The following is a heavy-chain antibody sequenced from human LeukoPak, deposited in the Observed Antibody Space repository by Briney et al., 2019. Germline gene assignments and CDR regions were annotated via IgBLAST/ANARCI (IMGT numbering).Heavy chain of an antibody. D-gene: IGHD3/OR15-3a*01. J-gene: IGHJ6*03. CDR2: TSGSI. Sequence: SETLSLTCAVSGASISSHYWSWIRQPPGKGLEWIGYTSGSISDNPSLKSRVAVSVDPSQNQVSLSLTSVAAADTAVYYCARVLAIFGLDTTDFYMDVWGKGTTVTVSS. V-gene: IGHV4-59*11. CDR3: ARVLAIFGLDTTDFYMDV. CDR1: GASISSHY.